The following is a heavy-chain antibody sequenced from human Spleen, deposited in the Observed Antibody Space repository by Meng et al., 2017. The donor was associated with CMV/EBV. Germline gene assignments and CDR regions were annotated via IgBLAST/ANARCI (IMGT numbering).Heavy chain of an antibody. CDR3: ARGRGGIYWVDY. Sequence: GESLKISCAASGFSFSSYAMSWVRQAPGKGLEWVANIKQDGSEKYYVDSLKGRFTISRDNAKKSLYLQMNSLRAEDTAVYYCARGRGGIYWVDYWGQGTLVTVSS. J-gene: IGHJ4*02. CDR2: IKQDGSEK. CDR1: GFSFSSYA. V-gene: IGHV3-7*01. D-gene: IGHD1-26*01.